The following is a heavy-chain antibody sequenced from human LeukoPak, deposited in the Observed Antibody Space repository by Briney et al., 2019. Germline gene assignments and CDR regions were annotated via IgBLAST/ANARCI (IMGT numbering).Heavy chain of an antibody. CDR3: ARGKYYYGSGSYWFDP. J-gene: IGHJ5*02. CDR1: GGSISSSSYY. Sequence: SETLSLTCTVSGGSISSSSYYWSWIRQPAGKGLEWIGRIYTTGSTNYNPSLKSRVTMSVDKYKNQFSLKLSSVTAADTAVYYCARGKYYYGSGSYWFDPWGQGTLVTVSS. V-gene: IGHV4-61*02. D-gene: IGHD3-10*01. CDR2: IYTTGST.